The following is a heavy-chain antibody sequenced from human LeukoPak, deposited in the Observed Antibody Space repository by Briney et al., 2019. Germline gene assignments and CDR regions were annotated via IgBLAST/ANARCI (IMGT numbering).Heavy chain of an antibody. CDR3: AREAIVGATIGYFDY. CDR2: IYHTGST. J-gene: IGHJ4*02. CDR1: GYSINTGYY. D-gene: IGHD1-26*01. V-gene: IGHV4-38-2*02. Sequence: SETLSLTCTVSGYSINTGYYWGWIRQPPGKGLEWIGNIYHTGSTYYNPSLMSRVTISVDTSKNQFSLKLSSVTAADTAVYYCAREAIVGATIGYFDYWGQGTLVTVSS.